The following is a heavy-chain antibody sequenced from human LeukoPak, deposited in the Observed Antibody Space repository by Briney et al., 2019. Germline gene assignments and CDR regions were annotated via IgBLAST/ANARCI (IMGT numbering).Heavy chain of an antibody. CDR2: INSDGSST. Sequence: GGSLRLSCAASGFTFSSYWMHWVRQAPGKGLVRVSRINSDGSSTSYADSVQGRFTISRDNAKNTLYLQMNSLRAEDTAVYYCARDRSELRYFDSWDAFDIWGQGTMVTVSS. V-gene: IGHV3-74*01. J-gene: IGHJ3*02. CDR1: GFTFSSYW. CDR3: ARDRSELRYFDSWDAFDI. D-gene: IGHD3-9*01.